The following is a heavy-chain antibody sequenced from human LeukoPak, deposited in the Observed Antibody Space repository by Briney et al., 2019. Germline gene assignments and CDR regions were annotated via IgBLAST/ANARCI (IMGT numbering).Heavy chain of an antibody. J-gene: IGHJ4*02. D-gene: IGHD3-22*01. Sequence: GGSLRLSCAASGFTVSSNYMNWVRQAPGKGLEWVSIINSGGNTHYADSVKGRFTISRDNSQNTLYLQMNSLRPEDTAVYYCARLLYYYDSSIYQRYFDYWGQGTLVTVSS. V-gene: IGHV3-53*01. CDR3: ARLLYYYDSSIYQRYFDY. CDR1: GFTVSSNY. CDR2: INSGGNT.